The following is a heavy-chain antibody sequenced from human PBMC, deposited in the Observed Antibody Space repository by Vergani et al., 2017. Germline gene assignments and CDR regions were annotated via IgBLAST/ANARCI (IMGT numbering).Heavy chain of an antibody. CDR2: ISGSGGST. D-gene: IGHD4-17*01. Sequence: EVQLLESGGGLVQPGGSLRLSCAASGFTFSSYAMSWVRQAPGKGLEWVSAISGSGGSTYYADSVKGRFTISRDNSKNTLYLQMNSLRAEDTAVYYCAKDVVVSDGDYVSYAFDIWGQGTMVTVSS. J-gene: IGHJ3*02. CDR1: GFTFSSYA. CDR3: AKDVVVSDGDYVSYAFDI. V-gene: IGHV3-23*01.